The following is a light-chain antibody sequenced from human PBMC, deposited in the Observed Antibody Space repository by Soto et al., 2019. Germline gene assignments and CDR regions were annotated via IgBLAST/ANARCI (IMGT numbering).Light chain of an antibody. Sequence: DIQMTQSPSTLSASVGDRVTITCRASQSVSSWLAWYQQKPGKAPKRLIYKASSLESGVPSRFSGIGSGTVLTLTISSLQPDDFATYYCQHYNSYPYTFGQGTKLEFK. J-gene: IGKJ2*01. CDR1: QSVSSW. CDR2: KAS. CDR3: QHYNSYPYT. V-gene: IGKV1-5*03.